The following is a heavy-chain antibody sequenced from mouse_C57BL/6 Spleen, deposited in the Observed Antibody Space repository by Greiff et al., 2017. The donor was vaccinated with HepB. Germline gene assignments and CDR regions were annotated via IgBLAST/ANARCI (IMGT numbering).Heavy chain of an antibody. V-gene: IGHV5-16*01. CDR1: GFTFSDYY. Sequence: EVNLVESEGGLVQPGSSMKLSCTASGFTFSDYYMAWVRQVPEKGLEWVANINYDGSSTYYLDSLKSRFIISRDNAKNILYLQMSSLKSEDTATYYCARDNGNYWYFDVWGTGTTVTVSS. CDR3: ARDNGNYWYFDV. D-gene: IGHD2-1*01. J-gene: IGHJ1*03. CDR2: INYDGSST.